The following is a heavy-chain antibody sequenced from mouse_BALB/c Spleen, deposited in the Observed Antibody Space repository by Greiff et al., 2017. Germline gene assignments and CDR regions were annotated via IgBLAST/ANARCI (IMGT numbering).Heavy chain of an antibody. Sequence: QVQLKQSGAELVRPGTSVKISCKASGYTFTNYWLGWVKQRPGHGLEWIGDIYPGGGYTNYNEKFKGKATLTADTSSSTAYMQLSSLTSEDSAVYFCARVTTAHYFDYWGQGTTLTVSS. D-gene: IGHD1-2*01. CDR3: ARVTTAHYFDY. CDR2: IYPGGGYT. J-gene: IGHJ2*01. CDR1: GYTFTNYW. V-gene: IGHV1-63*02.